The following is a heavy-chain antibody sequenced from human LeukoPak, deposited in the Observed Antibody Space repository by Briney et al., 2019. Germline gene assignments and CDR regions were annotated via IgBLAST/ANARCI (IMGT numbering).Heavy chain of an antibody. CDR3: ARDPGYSYGLDY. D-gene: IGHD5-18*01. V-gene: IGHV3-23*01. CDR2: IDHDGINT. CDR1: GFTFSNYG. Sequence: PGGTLRLSCAVSGFTFSNYGMSWVRQAPGKGLEWVSRIDHDGINTNYADSVKGRFTISRDNSKNTLYLQMNSLRADDTAVYYCARDPGYSYGLDYWGQGTLVTVSS. J-gene: IGHJ4*02.